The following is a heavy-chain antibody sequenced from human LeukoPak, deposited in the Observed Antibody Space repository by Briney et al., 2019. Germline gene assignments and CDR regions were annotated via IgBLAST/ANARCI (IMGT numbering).Heavy chain of an antibody. V-gene: IGHV3-66*01. CDR2: IYAGNTI. J-gene: IGHJ4*02. D-gene: IGHD3/OR15-3a*01. Sequence: GGSLRLSCVVSGFSVINNYVSWVRQAPGKGLEWGSVIYAGNTIKYADSVKGRFTISRDNSKNTVYLQMNSLRAEDTALYYCATIGTGDYREDSWGQGTLVTVSS. CDR1: GFSVINNY. CDR3: ATIGTGDYREDS.